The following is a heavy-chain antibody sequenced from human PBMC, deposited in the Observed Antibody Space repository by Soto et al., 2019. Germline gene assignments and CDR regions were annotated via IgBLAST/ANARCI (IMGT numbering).Heavy chain of an antibody. CDR2: LYDLDGT. CDR3: ATWHLQEHAYDI. Sequence: PGGSLRLSCEAFGLTVSGKRYVSFFGQPPGKGLEWVSALYDLDGTYYADSVKGRFTTSSDSSRTTVYLQMNSLRPDDTAVYSCATWHLQEHAYDIWGQGTMVTVSS. CDR1: GLTVSGKRY. V-gene: IGHV3-53*01. J-gene: IGHJ3*02. D-gene: IGHD1-1*01.